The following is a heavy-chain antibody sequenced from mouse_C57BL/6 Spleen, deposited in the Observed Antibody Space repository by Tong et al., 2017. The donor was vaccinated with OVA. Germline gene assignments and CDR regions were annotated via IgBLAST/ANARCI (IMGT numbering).Heavy chain of an antibody. V-gene: IGHV1-54*01. CDR1: GYAFTNYL. CDR3: ANSLWFAY. J-gene: IGHJ3*01. CDR2: INPGSGGT. Sequence: VQLQESGAELVRPGTSVKVSCKASGYAFTNYLIEWVKQRPGQGLEWIGVINPGSGGTNYNEKFKGKATLTADKSSSTAYMQLSSLTSEDSAVYFCANSLWFAYWGQGTLVTVSA. D-gene: IGHD6-1*01.